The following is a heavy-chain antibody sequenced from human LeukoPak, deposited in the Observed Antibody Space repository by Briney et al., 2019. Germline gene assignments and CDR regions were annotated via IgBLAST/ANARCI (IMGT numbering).Heavy chain of an antibody. CDR2: INPNSGNT. J-gene: IGHJ6*04. Sequence: ASVKVSCKASGYTFTSHDINWVRQATGQGLEWVGYINPNSGNTGYAQKFRGRVTLTRDTSINTAYMELTSLRSEDTAVYYCTRSPGYSYEEGLDVWGKGTTVTVSS. D-gene: IGHD5-18*01. CDR3: TRSPGYSYEEGLDV. CDR1: GYTFTSHD. V-gene: IGHV1-8*01.